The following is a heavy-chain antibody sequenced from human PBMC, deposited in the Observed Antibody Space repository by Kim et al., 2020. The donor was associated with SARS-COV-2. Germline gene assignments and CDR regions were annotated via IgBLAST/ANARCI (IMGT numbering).Heavy chain of an antibody. J-gene: IGHJ4*02. V-gene: IGHV4-39*07. Sequence: SETLSLTCTVSGGSISSSSYYWGWIRQPPGKGLELIGRIYYSGSTYYNPSLKSRVTISVDTSKNQFSLQLSSVTAADTAVYYCAREGVLRYFDWLLPHPKFDYWGQGTLVTVSS. CDR3: AREGVLRYFDWLLPHPKFDY. D-gene: IGHD3-9*01. CDR2: IYYSGST. CDR1: GGSISSSSYY.